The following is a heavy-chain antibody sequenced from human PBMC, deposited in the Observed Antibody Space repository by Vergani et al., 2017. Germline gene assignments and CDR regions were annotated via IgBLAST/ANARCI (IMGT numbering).Heavy chain of an antibody. Sequence: QVQLQESGPGLVKPSQTLSLTCTVSGGSISSGGYYWSWIRQHPGKGLEWIGYIYYSGSTYYNPSLKSRVTISVDTSKNQFSLKLSSVTAADTAVYYCVGGYSSSWYEVEAFDIWGQGTMVTVSS. CDR2: IYYSGST. V-gene: IGHV4-31*03. D-gene: IGHD6-13*01. CDR3: VGGYSSSWYEVEAFDI. J-gene: IGHJ3*02. CDR1: GGSISSGGYY.